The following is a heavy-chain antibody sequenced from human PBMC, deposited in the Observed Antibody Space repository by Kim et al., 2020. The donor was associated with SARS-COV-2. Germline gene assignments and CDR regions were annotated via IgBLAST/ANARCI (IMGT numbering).Heavy chain of an antibody. CDR2: IGTAGDT. V-gene: IGHV3-13*04. Sequence: GGFLRLSCAASGFTVSSYDMHWVRQATGRGLEWVSSIGTAGDTYYAGSVKGRFTISRENAKNSLYLQMNSLRAGDTAVYYCGRVSNGMDVWGQGTTVTVSS. D-gene: IGHD6-6*01. J-gene: IGHJ6*02. CDR3: GRVSNGMDV. CDR1: GFTVSSYD.